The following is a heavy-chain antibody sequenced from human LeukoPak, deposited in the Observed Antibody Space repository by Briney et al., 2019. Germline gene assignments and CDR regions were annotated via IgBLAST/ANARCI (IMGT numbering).Heavy chain of an antibody. V-gene: IGHV3-48*01. Sequence: GESLRLSCAASGFTFSSYSTNWVRQAPGEGLEWVSYISSAGNTIYCADSGKGRFTISRDNAKNSLYLQMNSLRAEDTAMYYCARDGWFGDYNWFDPWGQGTLVTVSS. CDR2: ISSAGNTI. J-gene: IGHJ5*02. CDR3: ARDGWFGDYNWFDP. D-gene: IGHD3-10*01. CDR1: GFTFSSYS.